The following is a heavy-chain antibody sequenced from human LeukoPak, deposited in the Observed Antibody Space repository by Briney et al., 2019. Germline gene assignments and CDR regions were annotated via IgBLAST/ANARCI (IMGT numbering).Heavy chain of an antibody. J-gene: IGHJ4*02. CDR2: ISGTGGST. D-gene: IGHD3-10*01. V-gene: IGHV3-23*01. CDR3: AKLTYGSGSYSRTHDF. Sequence: GGSLRLSCAASGFTFSSSAMSWVRQAPGKGLEWVSGISGTGGSTYYADSVKGRFTISRDNSKNTLYLQMNSLRAEDTAVYYCAKLTYGSGSYSRTHDFWGQGTLVTVSS. CDR1: GFTFSSSA.